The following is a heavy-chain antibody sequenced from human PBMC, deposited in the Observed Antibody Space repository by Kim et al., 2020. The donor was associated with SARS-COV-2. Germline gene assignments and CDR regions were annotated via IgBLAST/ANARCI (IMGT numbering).Heavy chain of an antibody. CDR1: GFTFSTSI. V-gene: IGHV3-48*02. J-gene: IGHJ4*02. CDR2: ISSSGITI. Sequence: GGSLRLSCAASGFTFSTSILNWVRQAPGKGLEWVSYISSSGITIYYADSVKGRFTISRDSAKNSLYLQMNSLRDEDTAVYYCAKGGPYYDDGYFASWGQGTLVTVSS. D-gene: IGHD3-16*01. CDR3: AKGGPYYDDGYFAS.